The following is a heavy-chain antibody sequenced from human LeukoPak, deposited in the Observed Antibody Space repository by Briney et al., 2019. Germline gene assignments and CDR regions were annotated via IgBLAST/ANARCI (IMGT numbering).Heavy chain of an antibody. Sequence: ASVKVSCKASGYTFTGYYMHWVRQAPGQGLEWMGWMNPNSGNTGYAQKFQGRVTMTRNTSISTAYMELRSLRSEDTAVYYCARGPGPYYYGSGRQYYYYGMDVWGQGTTVTVSS. V-gene: IGHV1-8*02. J-gene: IGHJ6*02. CDR1: GYTFTGYY. CDR2: MNPNSGNT. D-gene: IGHD3-10*01. CDR3: ARGPGPYYYGSGRQYYYYGMDV.